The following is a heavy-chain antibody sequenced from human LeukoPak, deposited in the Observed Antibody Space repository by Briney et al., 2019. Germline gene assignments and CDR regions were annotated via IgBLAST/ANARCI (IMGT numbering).Heavy chain of an antibody. CDR1: GFTFSSYT. Sequence: PGGCLRLSCAASGFTFSSYTMNWVRQPPGKGLEWVSNIGTSSTTIYYADSVKGRFTISRDNAKNSLYLQMNSLRADDTAVYYCARFAAGGSYYYYMDVWGKGTTVTVSS. D-gene: IGHD6-25*01. J-gene: IGHJ6*03. CDR2: IGTSSTTI. CDR3: ARFAAGGSYYYYMDV. V-gene: IGHV3-48*01.